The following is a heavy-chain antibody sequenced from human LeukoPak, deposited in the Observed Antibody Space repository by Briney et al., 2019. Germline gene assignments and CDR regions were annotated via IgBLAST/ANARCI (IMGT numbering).Heavy chain of an antibody. CDR1: GFTFSSYE. CDR2: ISSSSTI. J-gene: IGHJ6*03. D-gene: IGHD2-15*01. Sequence: GGSLRLSCAASGFTFSSYEMNWVRQAPGKGLEWVSYISSSSTIYYADSVKGRFTISRDNAKNSLYLQMNSLRAEDTALYYCARDRCSGGRCYSLSVGYMDVWGKGTTVTVSS. V-gene: IGHV3-48*03. CDR3: ARDRCSGGRCYSLSVGYMDV.